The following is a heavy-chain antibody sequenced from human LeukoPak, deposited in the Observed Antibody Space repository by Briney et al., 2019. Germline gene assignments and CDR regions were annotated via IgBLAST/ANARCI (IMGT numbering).Heavy chain of an antibody. Sequence: SQTLSLTCTVSGGSISSRSYYWSWIRQPAGKGLEWIGRIYTSGSTNYNPSLNSRVTISADTSKNQFSLKLSSVTAADTAVYYCARDTPLDRYYYDSSGYSSASQFDYWGQGTLVTVSS. CDR1: GGSISSRSYY. J-gene: IGHJ4*02. D-gene: IGHD3-22*01. CDR2: IYTSGST. V-gene: IGHV4-61*02. CDR3: ARDTPLDRYYYDSSGYSSASQFDY.